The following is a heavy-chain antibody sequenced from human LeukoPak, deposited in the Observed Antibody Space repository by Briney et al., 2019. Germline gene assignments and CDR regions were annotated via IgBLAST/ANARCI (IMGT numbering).Heavy chain of an antibody. CDR2: IYSSGYS. V-gene: IGHV4-59*08. D-gene: IGHD3-3*01. J-gene: IGHJ4*02. Sequence: SETLSLTCTVSGGSISNYYWSWIRQPPGKGLEWIGYIYSSGYSNYNPSLKSRVTISVDTSKNQFSLKLSSVTAADTAVYYCARHRGPHVGRMEWGQGTQVTVSS. CDR1: GGSISNYY. CDR3: ARHRGPHVGRME.